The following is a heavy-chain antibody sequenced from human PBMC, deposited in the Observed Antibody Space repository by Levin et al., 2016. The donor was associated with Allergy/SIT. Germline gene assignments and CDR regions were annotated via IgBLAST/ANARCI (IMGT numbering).Heavy chain of an antibody. Sequence: VRQAPGKGLEWVAVISYDGSNKYYADSVKGRFTISRDNAKNSLYLEMSSLRAEDTAIYYCTRDPGAGRYYFDSWGQGTLVTVSS. V-gene: IGHV3-33*05. D-gene: IGHD3-16*02. CDR2: ISYDGSNK. CDR3: TRDPGAGRYYFDS. J-gene: IGHJ4*02.